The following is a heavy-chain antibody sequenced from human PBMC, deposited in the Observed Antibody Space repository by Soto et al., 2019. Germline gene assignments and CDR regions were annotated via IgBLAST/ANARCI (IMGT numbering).Heavy chain of an antibody. Sequence: EVQLLESGGGLVQPGGSLRLSCADSGFSFSIYAMSWVRQSPGKGLEWVSAISGSGGSTYYADSVKGRFTISRDNSKNTMYLERNSLRAEETVLYYCAKDQDGSNSSDLFDPCGQVSLVTVSS. J-gene: IGHJ5*02. CDR2: ISGSGGST. CDR3: AKDQDGSNSSDLFDP. D-gene: IGHD1-26*01. V-gene: IGHV3-23*01. CDR1: GFSFSIYA.